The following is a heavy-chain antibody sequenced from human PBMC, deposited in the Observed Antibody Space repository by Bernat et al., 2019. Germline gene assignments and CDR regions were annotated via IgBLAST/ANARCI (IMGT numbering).Heavy chain of an antibody. CDR3: ARGGGRDRLATIRLYYFDY. Sequence: QVQLQQGGAGLLKPSETLSLTCAVYGGSFSGYYWSWIRQPQGKGREGIGEINHSGSTNYNPSLKSRVTISVDTSKNQFSLKLSSVTAADTAVYYCARGGGRDRLATIRLYYFDYWGQGTLVTVSS. V-gene: IGHV4-34*01. D-gene: IGHD5-12*01. J-gene: IGHJ4*02. CDR1: GGSFSGYY. CDR2: INHSGST.